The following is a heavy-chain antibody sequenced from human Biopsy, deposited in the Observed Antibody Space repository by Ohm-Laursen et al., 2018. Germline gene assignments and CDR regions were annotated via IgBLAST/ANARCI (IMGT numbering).Heavy chain of an antibody. CDR2: IDWDDAK. CDR3: ARIPILVVPAAIVYRHRRHLQGLDV. D-gene: IGHD2-2*02. CDR1: GFSLNTRGMS. V-gene: IGHV2-70*16. J-gene: IGHJ6*02. Sequence: TQTLTLTCTLSGFSLNTRGMSVTWVRQPPGKALEWLARIDWDDAKFYNGSLKTRLTISKDTSENHVVLTLSDVDPVDTATYYCARIPILVVPAAIVYRHRRHLQGLDVWGQGTTVIVSS.